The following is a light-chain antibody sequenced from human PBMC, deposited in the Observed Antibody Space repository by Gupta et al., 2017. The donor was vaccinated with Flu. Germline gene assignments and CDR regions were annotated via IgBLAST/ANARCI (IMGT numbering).Light chain of an antibody. J-gene: IGLJ3*02. CDR2: LNSDGSH. CDR1: SGHSSYA. CDR3: QTWGTGLWV. Sequence: QLVLTQSPSASASLGAPVTLTCTLSSGHSSYAIACHQQQPEKGPRYLMKLNSDGSHSKGDGIPDRFSGSSSGAERYLTISSLQSEDEADYYCQTWGTGLWVFGGGTKLTVL. V-gene: IGLV4-69*01.